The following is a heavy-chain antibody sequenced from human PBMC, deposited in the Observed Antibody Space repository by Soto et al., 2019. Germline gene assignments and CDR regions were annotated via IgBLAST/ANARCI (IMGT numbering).Heavy chain of an antibody. CDR1: GFTFSSYG. V-gene: IGHV3-30*03. Sequence: GGSLRLSCAASGFTFSSYGMHWVRQAPGKGLEWVAVISYDGSNKYYADSVKGRFTISRDNSKNTLYLQMNSLRAEDTAVYYSARAPMDYYDSSGVWGQGTTVTVSS. D-gene: IGHD3-22*01. J-gene: IGHJ6*02. CDR2: ISYDGSNK. CDR3: ARAPMDYYDSSGV.